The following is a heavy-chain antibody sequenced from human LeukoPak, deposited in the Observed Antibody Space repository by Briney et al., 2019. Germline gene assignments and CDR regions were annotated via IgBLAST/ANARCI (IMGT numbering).Heavy chain of an antibody. Sequence: SETPSLTCTVSGGSISTSGYYWGWIRQPPGKGLEWLAGIYYSGNTYHNPSLKSRVSISVDPSNNQFSLNLTSVTATDTAVYFCARQATIVGANDGWFDPWGQGALVTVSS. CDR3: ARQATIVGANDGWFDP. J-gene: IGHJ5*02. CDR1: GGSISTSGYY. V-gene: IGHV4-39*01. CDR2: IYYSGNT. D-gene: IGHD1-26*01.